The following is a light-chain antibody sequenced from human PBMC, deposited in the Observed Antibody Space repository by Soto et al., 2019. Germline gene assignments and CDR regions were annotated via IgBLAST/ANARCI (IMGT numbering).Light chain of an antibody. CDR1: QAVNTR. Sequence: EIVLTQSPATLSSFPGDRVTVSCRASQAVNTRLAWYQHKPGQAPRLLIYLASNRAAGVPARFSGSGSGTDFTLTISDVEPEDFAVYYCQQRSNWPITFGQGTRLEIK. CDR3: QQRSNWPIT. CDR2: LAS. J-gene: IGKJ5*01. V-gene: IGKV3D-11*01.